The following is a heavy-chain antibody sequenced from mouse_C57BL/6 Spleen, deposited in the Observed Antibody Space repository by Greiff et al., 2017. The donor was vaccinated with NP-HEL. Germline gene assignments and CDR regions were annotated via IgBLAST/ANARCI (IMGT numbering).Heavy chain of an antibody. CDR1: GYAFTNYL. D-gene: IGHD2-4*01. CDR3: ARWDYDYDGGAAWFAY. Sequence: VQLQQSGAELVRPGTSVKVSCKASGYAFTNYLIEWVKQRPGQGLEWIGVINPGSGGTNYNEKFKGKATLTADKSSSTAYMQLSSLTSEDSAVYFCARWDYDYDGGAAWFAYWGQGTLVTVSA. CDR2: INPGSGGT. J-gene: IGHJ3*01. V-gene: IGHV1-54*01.